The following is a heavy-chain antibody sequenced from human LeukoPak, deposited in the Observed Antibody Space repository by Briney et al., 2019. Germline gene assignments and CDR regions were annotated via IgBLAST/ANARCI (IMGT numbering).Heavy chain of an antibody. Sequence: TSETLSLTCTVSGGSISSYYWSWIRQPPGKGLEWIGYIYYSGSTNYNPSLKSRVTISVDTSKNQFSLKLSSVTAADTAVYYCARGRPMGIRGVIITVDPWGQGTLVTVSS. D-gene: IGHD3-10*01. CDR3: ARGRPMGIRGVIITVDP. J-gene: IGHJ5*02. CDR2: IYYSGST. V-gene: IGHV4-59*12. CDR1: GGSISSYY.